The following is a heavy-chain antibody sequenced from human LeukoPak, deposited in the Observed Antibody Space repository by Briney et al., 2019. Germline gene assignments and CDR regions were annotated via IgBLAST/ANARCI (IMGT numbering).Heavy chain of an antibody. CDR3: AKATTSIVGATGDY. J-gene: IGHJ4*02. CDR2: ISGSGGST. V-gene: IGHV3-23*01. Sequence: GGPLRLSCAASGFTFSSYAMSWVRQAPGKGLEWVSAISGSGGSTYYADSVRGRFTISRDNSKNTLYLQMNSLRAEDTAVYYCAKATTSIVGATGDYWGQGTLVTVSS. D-gene: IGHD1-26*01. CDR1: GFTFSSYA.